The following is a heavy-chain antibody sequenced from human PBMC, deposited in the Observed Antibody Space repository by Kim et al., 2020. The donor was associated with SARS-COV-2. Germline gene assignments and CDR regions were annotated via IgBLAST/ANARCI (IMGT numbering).Heavy chain of an antibody. V-gene: IGHV1-3*01. Sequence: SQKFQGRVTITRDTSASTAYMELSSLRSEDTAVYYCARGGRYSSSWTFDYWGQGTLVTVSS. CDR3: ARGGRYSSSWTFDY. D-gene: IGHD6-13*01. J-gene: IGHJ4*02.